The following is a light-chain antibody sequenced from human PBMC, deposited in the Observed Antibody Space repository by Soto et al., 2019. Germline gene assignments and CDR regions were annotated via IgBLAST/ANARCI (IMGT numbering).Light chain of an antibody. J-gene: IGLJ3*02. V-gene: IGLV2-14*01. Sequence: QSVLTQPASVSGSPGQSITISCTGTSSDVGGYNYVSWYQQHPGKAPKLMMSQVSDRPSGVSNRFSGSKSGNTASLTISGLQAEDEADYYCSSYTSSVTWVFGGGTQLTVL. CDR1: SSDVGGYNY. CDR2: QVS. CDR3: SSYTSSVTWV.